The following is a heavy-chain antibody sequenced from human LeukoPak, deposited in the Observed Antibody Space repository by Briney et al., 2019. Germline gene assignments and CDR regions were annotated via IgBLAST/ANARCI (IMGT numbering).Heavy chain of an antibody. D-gene: IGHD3-10*01. CDR2: ISGGAVSI. CDR1: GFTFITCA. Sequence: GGSLRLSCAVSGFTFITCAMSWVRQAPGKGLEWVSVISGGAVSIYYADSVKGRFTISRDNSNNTLYLQMNSLRAEDTAVYYCAKSPRGYHYYMAVWGKGTTVTVSS. V-gene: IGHV3-23*01. J-gene: IGHJ6*03. CDR3: AKSPRGYHYYMAV.